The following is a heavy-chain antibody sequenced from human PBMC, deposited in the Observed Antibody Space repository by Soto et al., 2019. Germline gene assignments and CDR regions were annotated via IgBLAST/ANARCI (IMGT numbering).Heavy chain of an antibody. D-gene: IGHD3-10*01. J-gene: IGHJ5*02. Sequence: EVQLLESGGGLIQPGGSLRLSCAASGFTFNNYAMSWVRQAPGKGLEWVSAISGNGISTYYADSVRGRFTISRDNSENTLVLQMNRLSADDTAVYYCTRDAISMVRGTDNWFDPWGQGTLVTVSS. CDR1: GFTFNNYA. CDR3: TRDAISMVRGTDNWFDP. CDR2: ISGNGIST. V-gene: IGHV3-23*01.